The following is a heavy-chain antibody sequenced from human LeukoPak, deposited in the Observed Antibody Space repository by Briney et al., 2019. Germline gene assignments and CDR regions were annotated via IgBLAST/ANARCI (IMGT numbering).Heavy chain of an antibody. Sequence: GGSLRLSCAASGFTFSRYAMHWVRQAPGKGLEWVAVISYDGSNKYYADSVKGRFTISRDDSKNTLYLQMNSLRAEDTAVYYCAKDKEDYYYDSSCQFDYWGQGTLVTVSS. CDR2: ISYDGSNK. CDR1: GFTFSRYA. J-gene: IGHJ4*02. V-gene: IGHV3-30-3*01. CDR3: AKDKEDYYYDSSCQFDY. D-gene: IGHD3-22*01.